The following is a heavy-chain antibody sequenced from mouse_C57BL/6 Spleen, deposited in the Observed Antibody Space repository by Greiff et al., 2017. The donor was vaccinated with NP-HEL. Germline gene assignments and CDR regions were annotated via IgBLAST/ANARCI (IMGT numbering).Heavy chain of an antibody. V-gene: IGHV1-18*01. CDR1: GYTFTDYN. D-gene: IGHD2-1*01. CDR3: ARGSYGNSYYYAMDY. J-gene: IGHJ4*01. CDR2: INPNNGGT. Sequence: EVQLQQSGPELVKPGASVKIPCKASGYTFTDYNMDWVKQSHGKSLEWIGDINPNNGGTIYNQKFKGKATLTVDKSSSTAYMELRSLTSEDTAVYYCARGSYGNSYYYAMDYWGQGTSVTVSS.